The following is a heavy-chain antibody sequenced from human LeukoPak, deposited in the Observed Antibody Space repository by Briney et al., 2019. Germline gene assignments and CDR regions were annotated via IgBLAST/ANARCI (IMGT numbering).Heavy chain of an antibody. CDR1: VGFISRYY. J-gene: IGHJ5*02. V-gene: IGHV4-59*08. D-gene: IGHD3-16*02. Sequence: SETLSLTCIVSVGFISRYYWSWIRQPPGKGLEWIGYIYYSGSTNYNPSLKSRVTISVDTSKNQFSLKLSSVTAADTAVYYCARHLGSTMMTFGGVIWTPWFDAWGQGTLVTVSS. CDR2: IYYSGST. CDR3: ARHLGSTMMTFGGVIWTPWFDA.